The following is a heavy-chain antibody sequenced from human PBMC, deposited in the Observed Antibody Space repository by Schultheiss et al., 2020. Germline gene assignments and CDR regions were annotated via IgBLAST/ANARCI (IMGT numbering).Heavy chain of an antibody. CDR3: VRYDYIWGSYRPVNLFY. J-gene: IGHJ4*02. CDR1: GGSISSSSYY. V-gene: IGHV4-39*01. D-gene: IGHD3-16*02. Sequence: SETLSLTCTVSGGSISSSSYYWGWIRQPPGKGLEWIGSIYYSGSTYYNPSLKSRVTISVDTSKNQFSLKLSSVTAADTAVYYCVRYDYIWGSYRPVNLFYWGQGTLVTVS. CDR2: IYYSGST.